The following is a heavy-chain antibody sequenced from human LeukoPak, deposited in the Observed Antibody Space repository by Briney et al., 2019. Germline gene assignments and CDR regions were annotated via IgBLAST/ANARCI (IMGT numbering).Heavy chain of an antibody. J-gene: IGHJ3*02. CDR1: GFTVSSYS. D-gene: IGHD6-13*01. CDR2: ISSSSSYI. CDR3: ARDVNAPRDIAAAWAFDI. Sequence: PGGSLRLSCAASGFTVSSYSMNWVRQAPGRGLEWVSSISSSSSYIYYADSVKGRFTISRDNAKNSLYLQMNSLRAEDTAVYYCARDVNAPRDIAAAWAFDIWGQGTMVTVSS. V-gene: IGHV3-21*01.